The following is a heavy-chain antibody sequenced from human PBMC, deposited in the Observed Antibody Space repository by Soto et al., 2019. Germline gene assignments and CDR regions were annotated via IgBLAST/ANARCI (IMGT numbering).Heavy chain of an antibody. Sequence: GGSLRLSCEASRGAFGDYWMHWVRQAPGKGLEWLAYITIRTGNIVYADSVRGRFTISADNAENSVFLQMNSLRDEDTAVYFCVRDRDLDRDMVHADLWGQGTLVTVSS. CDR3: VRDRDLDRDMVHADL. CDR1: RGAFGDYW. D-gene: IGHD5-18*01. CDR2: ITIRTGNI. V-gene: IGHV3-48*02. J-gene: IGHJ4*01.